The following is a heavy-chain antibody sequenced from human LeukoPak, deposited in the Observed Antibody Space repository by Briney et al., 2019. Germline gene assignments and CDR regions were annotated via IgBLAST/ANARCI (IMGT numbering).Heavy chain of an antibody. CDR1: GFTFSDYY. V-gene: IGHV3-11*04. D-gene: IGHD6-6*01. J-gene: IGHJ4*02. CDR2: ISNSGEII. Sequence: PGGSLRLSCAASGFTFSDYYMTWIRQAPGKGLECLSYISNSGEIINYADSVKGRFTISRDNAKNSLFLQMNSLRAEDTAVYYCARGGAVRPDYWGQGTLVTVSS. CDR3: ARGGAVRPDY.